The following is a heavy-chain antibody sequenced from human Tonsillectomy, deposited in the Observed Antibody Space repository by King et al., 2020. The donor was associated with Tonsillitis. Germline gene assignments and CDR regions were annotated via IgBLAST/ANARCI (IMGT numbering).Heavy chain of an antibody. CDR2: IYYSGST. V-gene: IGHV4-59*01. Sequence: QLQESGPGLVKPSETLSLTCTVSGGSISSYYWSWIRQPPGKGLEWIWYIYYSGSTNYNPPLKSRVTISVDTSKNQFSLKLSSVTAADTAVYYCARAGDYYDSSGYYGSYYFDYWGQGTLVTVSS. J-gene: IGHJ4*02. D-gene: IGHD3-22*01. CDR1: GGSISSYY. CDR3: ARAGDYYDSSGYYGSYYFDY.